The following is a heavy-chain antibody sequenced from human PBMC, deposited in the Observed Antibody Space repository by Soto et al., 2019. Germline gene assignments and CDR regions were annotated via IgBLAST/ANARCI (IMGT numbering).Heavy chain of an antibody. Sequence: GGSLRLSCAASGFTLRFYAMSWVRQAPGKGLEWVSAISVTAGSTYYADSVKGRFTISRDTSKNTLYLQMNSLRAEDTAVYYCAKCSGGDYYYYYLDVWGKGTTVTVSS. CDR3: AKCSGGDYYYYYLDV. CDR1: GFTLRFYA. CDR2: ISVTAGST. J-gene: IGHJ6*03. V-gene: IGHV3-23*01. D-gene: IGHD3-16*01.